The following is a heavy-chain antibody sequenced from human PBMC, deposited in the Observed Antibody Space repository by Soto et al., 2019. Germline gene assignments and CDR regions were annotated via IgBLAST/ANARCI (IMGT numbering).Heavy chain of an antibody. D-gene: IGHD6-19*01. Sequence: QVRLVQSGSEVRKPGASVKVSCKASGYTFIDYGFSWVRQAPGQGLEWMGWIVTYNGNTQSAQKIQGRLTMTTDTSTRTAYMELTNLRSDDTAVYYCARGPQSTGWRGKWFDPWGQGTLVTVSS. CDR3: ARGPQSTGWRGKWFDP. CDR1: GYTFIDYG. J-gene: IGHJ5*02. CDR2: IVTYNGNT. V-gene: IGHV1-18*01.